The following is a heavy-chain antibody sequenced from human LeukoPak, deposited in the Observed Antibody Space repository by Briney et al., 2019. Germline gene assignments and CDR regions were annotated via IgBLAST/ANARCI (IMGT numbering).Heavy chain of an antibody. J-gene: IGHJ4*01. V-gene: IGHV4-59*01. CDR3: ARVGWIGYDSQTFYLDY. Sequence: SETLSLTCTVSGGSISSYYWSWIRQPPGKGLEWIGYIYYSGSTNYNPSLKSRVTISVDTSKNQFSLKLSSVTAADTAVYYCARVGWIGYDSQTFYLDYWGQGTLVTVSS. CDR2: IYYSGST. D-gene: IGHD5-12*01. CDR1: GGSISSYY.